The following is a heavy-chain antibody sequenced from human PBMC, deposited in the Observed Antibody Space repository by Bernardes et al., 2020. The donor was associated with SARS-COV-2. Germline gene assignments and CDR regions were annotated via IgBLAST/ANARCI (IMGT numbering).Heavy chain of an antibody. D-gene: IGHD3-3*01. CDR2: IKRNGGST. V-gene: IGHV3-20*01. CDR1: GFKFDDYG. CDR3: VRGYYDGPFDN. J-gene: IGHJ4*02. Sequence: GRSLRLSCGASGFKFDDYGMSWVRQSPGKGLQWVSVIKRNGGSTGYADFVQGRFTISRDNAKNSLYLQMNSLRAEDTALYHCVRGYYDGPFDNWGQGTLVTVAA.